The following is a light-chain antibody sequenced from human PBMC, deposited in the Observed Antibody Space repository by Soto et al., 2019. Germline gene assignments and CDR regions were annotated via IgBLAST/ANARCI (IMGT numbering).Light chain of an antibody. J-gene: IGKJ3*01. CDR1: RSVSRY. CDR3: QQRSNWPPFT. CDR2: DAS. V-gene: IGKV3-11*01. Sequence: EIVLTQSTATLSLSPGERATLSCRSSRSVSRYLAWYQQKPGQAPRLLIFDASNRATGIPARFSGSGSGTEFTLTISSLEPEDFAVYYCQQRSNWPPFTFGPGTKVDIK.